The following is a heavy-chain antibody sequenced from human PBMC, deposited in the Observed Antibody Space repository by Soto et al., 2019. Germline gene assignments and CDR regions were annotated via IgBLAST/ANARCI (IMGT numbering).Heavy chain of an antibody. V-gene: IGHV3-66*01. CDR1: GFTVNSNY. Sequence: EVQLVESGGGLVQPGGSLRLSCAASGFTVNSNYMSWVRQAPGKGLEWVSVIYSDGSTYYADSVKGRFIISRDNSNNTLYFHMNRLRVEDTAGYYCATFSKYDILTGFYPCWGHRTLVTVSS. CDR2: IYSDGST. CDR3: ATFSKYDILTGFYPC. J-gene: IGHJ4*01. D-gene: IGHD3-9*01.